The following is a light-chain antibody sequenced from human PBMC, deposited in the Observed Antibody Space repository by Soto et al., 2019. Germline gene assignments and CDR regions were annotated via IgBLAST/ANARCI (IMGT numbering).Light chain of an antibody. CDR2: GAS. J-gene: IGKJ4*01. CDR3: QHYNNRPPLT. Sequence: EIVMTQSPATLSVSPGERATLSCRASQSVSSNLAWYQQKPGQPPRLLIYGASTRATGIPARFSGSGSGTEFTLIISSLQSEDFAVYYCQHYNNRPPLTFGGGTKVEIK. CDR1: QSVSSN. V-gene: IGKV3-15*01.